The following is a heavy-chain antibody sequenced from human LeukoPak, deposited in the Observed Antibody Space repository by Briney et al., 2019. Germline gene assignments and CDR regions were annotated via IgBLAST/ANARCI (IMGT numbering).Heavy chain of an antibody. Sequence: PGGSLRLSCAASGFTFSRYWMSWVRQAPGRGLEWVANIKHDGSQKYYVDSVKGRITISRDNAKNSLYLQMTSLRAEDTAVYYCARFRYCSSTSCYPPSGYWGQGTLVTVSS. CDR3: ARFRYCSSTSCYPPSGY. V-gene: IGHV3-7*02. CDR2: IKHDGSQK. CDR1: GFTFSRYW. D-gene: IGHD2-2*01. J-gene: IGHJ4*02.